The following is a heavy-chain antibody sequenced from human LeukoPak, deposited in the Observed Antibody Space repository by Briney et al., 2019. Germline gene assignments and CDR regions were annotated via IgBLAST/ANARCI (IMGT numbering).Heavy chain of an antibody. CDR2: IKQDGSEK. CDR3: ASGNYFDS. CDR1: GFTFSSYW. J-gene: IGHJ4*02. V-gene: IGHV3-7*01. D-gene: IGHD2-15*01. Sequence: GGSLRLSCAASGFTFSSYWMSWVRQAPGKGLEWVANIKQDGSEKHYVDSVKGRFTISRDNAKKSLYLQMNSLRAEDTAVYFCASGNYFDSWGQGTLVAVSS.